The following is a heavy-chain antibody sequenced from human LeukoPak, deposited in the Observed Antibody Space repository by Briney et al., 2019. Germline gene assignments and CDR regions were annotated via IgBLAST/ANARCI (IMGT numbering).Heavy chain of an antibody. CDR3: ARSPPAATDWYFDL. CDR1: GGTFSSYA. Sequence: SVKVSCKASGGTFSSYAINWVRQAPGQGLEWMGGIIPIFGTANYAQKFQGRVTITTDESTSTAYMELSSLRSEDTAEYYCARSPPAATDWYFDLWGRGTLVTVSS. CDR2: IIPIFGTA. V-gene: IGHV1-69*05. D-gene: IGHD2-2*01. J-gene: IGHJ2*01.